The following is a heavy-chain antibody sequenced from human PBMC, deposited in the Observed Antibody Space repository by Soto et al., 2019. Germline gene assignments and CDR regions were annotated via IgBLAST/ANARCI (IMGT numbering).Heavy chain of an antibody. D-gene: IGHD2-15*01. V-gene: IGHV3-23*01. J-gene: IGHJ4*02. Sequence: EVQLLESGGGLVQPGESLRLSCAASGFSFTTYVMGWVRQAPGMGLEWVSGISASGDSTFYAESVEGRFTISRDNSKNTLYLQMNSLRVDDTAIYHCAKGACGGSPPPNIYYFDVWGQGTLVTVSS. CDR1: GFSFTTYV. CDR2: ISASGDST. CDR3: AKGACGGSPPPNIYYFDV.